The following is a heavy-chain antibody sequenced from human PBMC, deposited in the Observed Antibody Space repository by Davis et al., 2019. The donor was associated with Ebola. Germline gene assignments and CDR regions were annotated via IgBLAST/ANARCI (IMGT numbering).Heavy chain of an antibody. CDR3: ARVGAEIFFNWFDP. Sequence: ASVKVSCKASGYSFTTYGMNWVRQAPGQGLEWMGWIHGGNGNRKYSQKFQGRVTITRDTSASTAYMELRSLRSDDTAVYYCARVGAEIFFNWFDPWGQGTLVTVSS. J-gene: IGHJ5*02. V-gene: IGHV1-3*01. CDR2: IHGGNGNR. CDR1: GYSFTTYG. D-gene: IGHD1-26*01.